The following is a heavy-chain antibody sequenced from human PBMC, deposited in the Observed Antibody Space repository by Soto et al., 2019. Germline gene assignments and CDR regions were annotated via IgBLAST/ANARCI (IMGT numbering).Heavy chain of an antibody. CDR2: ISKDGSVK. Sequence: QVELVESGGRVVQPGGSLRLSCAASGFIFSRYAIHWVRQAPGKGLEWVAVISKDGSVKYYTDSVRGRFTISRDKSKNTVSLEMNNMRDDDTGVLYCVRSRSGAVPDSFGYWGQGTLVTVSS. CDR1: GFIFSRYA. CDR3: VRSRSGAVPDSFGY. V-gene: IGHV3-30-3*01. D-gene: IGHD3-3*01. J-gene: IGHJ4*02.